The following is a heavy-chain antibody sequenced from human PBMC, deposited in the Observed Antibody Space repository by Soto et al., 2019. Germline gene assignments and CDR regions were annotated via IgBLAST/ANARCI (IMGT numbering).Heavy chain of an antibody. CDR2: ISWNSGSI. CDR3: AKAQSQGALVYYYYMDV. Sequence: PGGSLRLSCAASGFTFDDYAMHWVRQAPGKGLEWVSGISWNSGSIGYADSVKGRFTISRDNAKNSLYLQMNSLRAEDTALYYCAKAQSQGALVYYYYMDVWGKGTTVTVSS. J-gene: IGHJ6*03. V-gene: IGHV3-9*01. CDR1: GFTFDDYA.